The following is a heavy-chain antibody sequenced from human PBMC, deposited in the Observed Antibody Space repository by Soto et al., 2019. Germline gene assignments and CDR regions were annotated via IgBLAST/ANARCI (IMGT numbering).Heavy chain of an antibody. V-gene: IGHV3-30*18. Sequence: QVQLVESGGGVVQPGRSLRLSCAASGFTFSSYGMHWVRQAPGKGLEWVAVISYDGSNKYYADSVKGRFTISRDNSKNTLYLQINSLSAEDTAVYFCAKDLRIVVVTAPLDYWGQGTLVTVSS. CDR2: ISYDGSNK. CDR3: AKDLRIVVVTAPLDY. D-gene: IGHD2-21*02. CDR1: GFTFSSYG. J-gene: IGHJ4*02.